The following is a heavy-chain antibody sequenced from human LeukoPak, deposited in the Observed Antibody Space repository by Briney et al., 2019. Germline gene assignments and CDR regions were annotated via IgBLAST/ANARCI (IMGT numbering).Heavy chain of an antibody. CDR1: GGTFSSYA. CDR3: ATDRTGAGAFDI. Sequence: AASVKVSCKASGGTFSSYAISWVRQAPGQGLEWMGRFDPEDGETIYAQKFQGRVTMTEDTSTDTAYMELSSLRSEDTAVYYCATDRTGAGAFDIWGQGTMVTVSS. V-gene: IGHV1-24*01. J-gene: IGHJ3*02. D-gene: IGHD6-19*01. CDR2: FDPEDGET.